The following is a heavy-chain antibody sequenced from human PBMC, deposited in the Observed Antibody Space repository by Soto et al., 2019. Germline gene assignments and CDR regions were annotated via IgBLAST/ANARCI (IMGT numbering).Heavy chain of an antibody. CDR2: IIPIFGRP. D-gene: IGHD4-17*01. CDR1: GGTFSTLA. J-gene: IGHJ4*02. CDR3: ARAPYEDYAVPEPNYFDS. V-gene: IGHV1-69*01. Sequence: QMQLVQSGTEVKKPGSSVKVSCKASGGTFSTLAVSWVRQAPGQGLEWMGGIIPIFGRPVYAQKFQGRVTITADESTSIVYMKLSSLSSADTAVYYCARAPYEDYAVPEPNYFDSWGQGTLVTVSS.